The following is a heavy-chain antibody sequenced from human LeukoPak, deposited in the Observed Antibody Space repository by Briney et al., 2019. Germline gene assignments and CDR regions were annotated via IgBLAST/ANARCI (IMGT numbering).Heavy chain of an antibody. CDR3: ARGYYDSSGYQVGFDP. V-gene: IGHV4-39*07. Sequence: SETLSLTCTVSGGSISSSSYYWGWIRQPPGKGLEWIGEINHSGSTNYNPSLKSRVTISVDTSKNQFSLKLSSVTAADTAVYYCARGYYDSSGYQVGFDPWGQGTLVTVSS. CDR2: INHSGST. J-gene: IGHJ5*02. D-gene: IGHD3-22*01. CDR1: GGSISSSSYY.